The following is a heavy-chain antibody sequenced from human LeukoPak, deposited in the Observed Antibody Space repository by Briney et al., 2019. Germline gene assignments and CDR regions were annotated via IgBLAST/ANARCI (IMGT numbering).Heavy chain of an antibody. D-gene: IGHD6-13*01. V-gene: IGHV1-18*01. CDR1: GYTFTSYG. CDR3: ARTSSTWYGGVGDY. J-gene: IGHJ4*02. Sequence: VASVKVSCKASGYTFTSYGISWVRQAPGQGLEWMEWISAYNGNTKNAQKFQGRVTMTTDTSTSTAYMELRSLRSDDTAVYYCARTSSTWYGGVGDYWGQGTLVTVSS. CDR2: ISAYNGNT.